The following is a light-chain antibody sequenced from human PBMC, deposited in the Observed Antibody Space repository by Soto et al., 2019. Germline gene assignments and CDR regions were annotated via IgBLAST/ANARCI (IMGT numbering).Light chain of an antibody. J-gene: IGKJ3*01. CDR1: QDISNL. V-gene: IGKV1-27*01. Sequence: DIQMTQSPSSLSASVGDRVTITCRASQDISNLLAWYQHKPGNPPKLLIFAASTLQSGVPFRFSGSGSGTDFTLTISSLQPEDFATYYCQHYNHGPDTFGPGTKVDIK. CDR3: QHYNHGPDT. CDR2: AAS.